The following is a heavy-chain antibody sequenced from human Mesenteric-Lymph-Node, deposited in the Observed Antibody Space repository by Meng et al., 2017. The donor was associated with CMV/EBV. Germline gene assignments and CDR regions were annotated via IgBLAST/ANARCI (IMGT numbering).Heavy chain of an antibody. CDR2: INPTAGST. CDR3: ATGGGTPNWFDP. J-gene: IGHJ5*02. V-gene: IGHV1-46*01. Sequence: CKTSGYTFTNYFMHWLLQAPGQGLEWMEIINPTAGSTTYARKFQGRVTMTRDTSTSTVYMDLSGLRSEDTAIYYCATGGGTPNWFDPWGQGTLVTVSS. CDR1: GYTFTNYF. D-gene: IGHD3-16*01.